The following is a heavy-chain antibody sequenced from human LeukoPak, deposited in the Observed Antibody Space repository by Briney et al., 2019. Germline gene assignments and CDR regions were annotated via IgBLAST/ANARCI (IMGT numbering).Heavy chain of an antibody. Sequence: GGSLRLSCAASGFTLSSYAMNWVRLAPGTGLQWVSALTDNGNTTYYADSVKGRFTITRDNSKNTLYLQMNSLRAADTAVYYCATLRLSDHFDYWGQGTLVTVSS. D-gene: IGHD2-15*01. CDR3: ATLRLSDHFDY. CDR2: LTDNGNTT. J-gene: IGHJ4*02. V-gene: IGHV3-23*01. CDR1: GFTLSSYA.